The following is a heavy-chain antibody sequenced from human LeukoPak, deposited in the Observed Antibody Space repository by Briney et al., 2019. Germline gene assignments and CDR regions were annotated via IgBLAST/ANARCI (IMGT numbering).Heavy chain of an antibody. Sequence: ASVTVSCKASGYTFTSYDINGVRPATGQGLEWMGWINPNSGNTGYAQKFQGRVTMTRNTSISTAYMELSSLRSEDTAVYYCARMAGGSSGWSNWGHGTLVTVSS. CDR2: INPNSGNT. V-gene: IGHV1-8*01. J-gene: IGHJ4*01. D-gene: IGHD6-19*01. CDR3: ARMAGGSSGWSN. CDR1: GYTFTSYD.